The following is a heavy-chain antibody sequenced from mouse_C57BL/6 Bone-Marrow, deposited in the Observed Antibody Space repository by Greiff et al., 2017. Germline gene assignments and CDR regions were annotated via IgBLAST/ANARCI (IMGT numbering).Heavy chain of an antibody. CDR1: GYTFTDSY. J-gene: IGHJ3*01. D-gene: IGHD2-1*01. V-gene: IGHV1-26*01. Sequence: VQLQQSGPELVKPGASVKISCKASGYTFTDSYMNWVKQSHGKSLEWIGDINPNNGGTSYNQKFKGKATLTVDKSSSTAYMELRSLTSEDSAVYYCAREDGNYRFAYWGQGTLVTVSA. CDR2: INPNNGGT. CDR3: AREDGNYRFAY.